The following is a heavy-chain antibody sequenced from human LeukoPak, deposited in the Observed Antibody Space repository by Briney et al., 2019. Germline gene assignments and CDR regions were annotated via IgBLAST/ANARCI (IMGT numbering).Heavy chain of an antibody. V-gene: IGHV3-11*04. CDR1: GFTFSDYY. CDR2: ISSSGSTI. Sequence: GGSLRLSCAASGFTFSDYYMSWIRQAPGKGLEWVSYISSSGSTIYYADSVKGRFTISRDNAKNSPYLQMNSLRAEDTAVYYCARDSGIQLWLPPDAFDIWGQGTMVTVSS. J-gene: IGHJ3*02. CDR3: ARDSGIQLWLPPDAFDI. D-gene: IGHD5-18*01.